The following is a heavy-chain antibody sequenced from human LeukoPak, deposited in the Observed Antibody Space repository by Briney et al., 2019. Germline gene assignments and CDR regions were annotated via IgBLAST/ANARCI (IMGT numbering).Heavy chain of an antibody. V-gene: IGHV1-2*02. D-gene: IGHD2-15*01. CDR2: INPNSGGT. CDR1: GYTFTGYY. J-gene: IGHJ4*02. Sequence: ASVKVSCKASGYTFTGYYMHGVRQAPGQGLEWMGWINPNSGGTNYAQKFQGRVTMTRDTSISTAYMELSRLRSDDTAVYYCARGGCSGGSCYSAVDHWGQGTLVTVSS. CDR3: ARGGCSGGSCYSAVDH.